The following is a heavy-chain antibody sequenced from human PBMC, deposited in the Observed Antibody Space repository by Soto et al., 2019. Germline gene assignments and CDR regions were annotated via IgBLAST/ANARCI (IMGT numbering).Heavy chain of an antibody. Sequence: EVQLVESGGGLVQPGGSLRLSCAASGYTFSTYAMHWVRQAPWKGLEYVSVINSNGGSTFYANSVKGRFTISRDNSKNTLYLQMGSLRVEDTCLYYCARAPGYSGYDALDYWGQGTLVTVSS. J-gene: IGHJ4*02. D-gene: IGHD5-12*01. CDR1: GYTFSTYA. CDR2: INSNGGST. V-gene: IGHV3-64*01. CDR3: ARAPGYSGYDALDY.